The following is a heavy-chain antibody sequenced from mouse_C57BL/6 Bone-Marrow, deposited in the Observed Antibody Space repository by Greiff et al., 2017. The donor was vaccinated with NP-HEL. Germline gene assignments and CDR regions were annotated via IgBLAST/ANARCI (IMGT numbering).Heavy chain of an antibody. CDR2: ISSGGDYI. V-gene: IGHV5-9-1*02. Sequence: EVKLMESGEGLVKPGGSLKLSCAASGFTFSSYAMSWVRQTPEKRLAWVAYISSGGDYIYYADTVKGRFTISRDNARNTLYLQMSSLKSEDTAMYYCTRDDGSSPAFDVWGTGTTVTVSS. D-gene: IGHD1-1*01. J-gene: IGHJ1*03. CDR3: TRDDGSSPAFDV. CDR1: GFTFSSYA.